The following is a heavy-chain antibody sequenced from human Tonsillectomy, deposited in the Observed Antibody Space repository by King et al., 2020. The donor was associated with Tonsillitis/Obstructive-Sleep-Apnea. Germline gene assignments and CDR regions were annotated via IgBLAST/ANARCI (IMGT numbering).Heavy chain of an antibody. D-gene: IGHD2-15*01. Sequence: QLQESGPGLVKPSQTLSLTCTVSGGSITSGGFYWSWIRQHPGKGLEWIGYIYYSGSTYYNPSLKSRVTISVDTSKNHFSLKLNSVTAADTAVYYCARSLRRCGGSCAGFDYWGQGTLVTVSS. V-gene: IGHV4-31*03. CDR3: ARSLRRCGGSCAGFDY. CDR1: GGSITSGGFY. CDR2: IYYSGST. J-gene: IGHJ4*02.